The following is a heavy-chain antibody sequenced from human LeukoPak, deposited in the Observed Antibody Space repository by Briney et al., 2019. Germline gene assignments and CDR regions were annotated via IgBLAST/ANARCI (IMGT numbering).Heavy chain of an antibody. CDR1: GFTFSDYY. V-gene: IGHV3-11*05. Sequence: GGSLRRSCAASGFTFSDYYMNWIRQAPGKGLEWVSHISSSSGYTNYADSVKGRFTISRDNAKNSLYLQMNSLRAEDTAIYYCARDVTSSGWGGRIDYWGQGTLVTVSS. D-gene: IGHD6-19*01. J-gene: IGHJ4*02. CDR2: ISSSSGYT. CDR3: ARDVTSSGWGGRIDY.